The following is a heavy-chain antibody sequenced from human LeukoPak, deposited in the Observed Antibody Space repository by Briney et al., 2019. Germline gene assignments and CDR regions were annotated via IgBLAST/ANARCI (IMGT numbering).Heavy chain of an antibody. J-gene: IGHJ4*02. CDR2: IYYSGST. CDR3: ARVSPLHYGSGSQGWY. D-gene: IGHD3-10*01. V-gene: IGHV4-39*07. CDR1: GGSISSSSYY. Sequence: SETLSLTCTVSGGSISSSSYYWGWIRQPPGKGLEWIGSIYYSGSTYYNPSLKSRVTISVDTSKNQFSLKLSSVTAADTAVYYCARVSPLHYGSGSQGWYWGQGTLVTVSS.